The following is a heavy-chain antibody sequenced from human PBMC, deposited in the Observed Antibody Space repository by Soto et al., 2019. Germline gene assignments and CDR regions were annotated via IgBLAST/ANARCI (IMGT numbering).Heavy chain of an antibody. J-gene: IGHJ5*02. CDR1: GGTFSSYA. Sequence: QVQLVQSGAEVKKPGSSVTVSCKASGGTFSSYAISWVRQAPGQGLEWMGGIIPIFGTANYAQKFQGRVTITAYESVSTAYMELSSLRSEDTVVYYCARDWDSMDGSHWFDTWGQGTLVTVSS. D-gene: IGHD1-26*01. V-gene: IGHV1-69*01. CDR2: IIPIFGTA. CDR3: ARDWDSMDGSHWFDT.